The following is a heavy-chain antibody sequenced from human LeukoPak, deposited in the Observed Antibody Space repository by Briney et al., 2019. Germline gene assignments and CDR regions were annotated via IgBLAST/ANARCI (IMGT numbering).Heavy chain of an antibody. CDR1: GGTFSSYA. J-gene: IGHJ3*02. CDR2: IIPIFGTA. D-gene: IGHD3-22*01. Sequence: SVKVSFKASGGTFSSYAISWVRQAPGQGLEWMGGIIPIFGTANYAQKFQGRVTITADESTSTAYMELSSLRSEDTAVYYCARGYYYDSSGYYSYDAFDIWGQGTMVTVSS. CDR3: ARGYYYDSSGYYSYDAFDI. V-gene: IGHV1-69*13.